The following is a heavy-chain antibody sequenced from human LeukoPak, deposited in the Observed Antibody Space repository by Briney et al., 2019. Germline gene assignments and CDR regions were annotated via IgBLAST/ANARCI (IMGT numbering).Heavy chain of an antibody. D-gene: IGHD6-6*01. V-gene: IGHV4-4*07. CDR1: GGSITSYY. Sequence: SETLSLTCTVSGGSITSYYWTYIRQPAGKGLEWIGRIHTSGSTNYNPSLKSRVTMSLDTSKNQFSLNLSSVTAADTAMYYCAREFSGTTIAARVFDSWGQGTLVTASS. J-gene: IGHJ4*02. CDR2: IHTSGST. CDR3: AREFSGTTIAARVFDS.